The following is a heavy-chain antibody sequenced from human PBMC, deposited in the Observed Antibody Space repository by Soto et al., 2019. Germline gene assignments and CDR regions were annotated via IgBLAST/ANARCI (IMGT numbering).Heavy chain of an antibody. CDR1: GFTFSSYA. V-gene: IGHV3-30-3*01. D-gene: IGHD3-16*01. CDR2: ISYDGSNK. Sequence: GGSLRLSCAASGFTFSSYAMHWFRQAPGNGLEWVAVISYDGSNKYYADSVKGRFTISRDNSKNTLYLQMNSLRADDTAVYYCARDVSGGNYYYYYGMDVWGQGTTVTVSS. CDR3: ARDVSGGNYYYYYGMDV. J-gene: IGHJ6*02.